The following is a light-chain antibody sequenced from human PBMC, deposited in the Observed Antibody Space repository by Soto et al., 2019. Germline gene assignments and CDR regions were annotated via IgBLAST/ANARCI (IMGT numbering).Light chain of an antibody. J-gene: IGKJ1*01. CDR3: QHYNSYSEA. CDR1: QTISSW. CDR2: KAS. V-gene: IGKV1-5*03. Sequence: DIQMTQSPSTLSGSVGDRVTITWRASQTISSWLAWYQQKPGKAPKLLIYKASTLKSGVPSRFSGSGSVTESTLTISSLQPDDFATYYCQHYNSYSEAFGQGTKVDIK.